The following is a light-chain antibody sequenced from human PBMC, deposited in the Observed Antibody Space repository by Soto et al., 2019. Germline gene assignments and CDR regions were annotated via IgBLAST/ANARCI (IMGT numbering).Light chain of an antibody. Sequence: EIVMTQSPATLSVSPGERATLSCMASQSVSSNLAWYQQKPGQAPRLLIYATSSRATGIPARFSGSGSGTEFTLTISSLQSEDFAVYYCQQYNNGWTFGQGTKVDIK. V-gene: IGKV3-15*01. CDR2: ATS. J-gene: IGKJ1*01. CDR1: QSVSSN. CDR3: QQYNNGWT.